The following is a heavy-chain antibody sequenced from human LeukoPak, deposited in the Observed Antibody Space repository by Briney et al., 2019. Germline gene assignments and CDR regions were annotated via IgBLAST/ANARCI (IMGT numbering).Heavy chain of an antibody. CDR1: GLNVSSNY. D-gene: IGHD1-14*01. CDR3: ARARIDY. Sequence: GGSLKLSRAALGLNVSSNYITRVRLAPGKGLEWVANIKDDGSENYSVDSVKGRFTISRDNAKNLLYLQMSSLRAEDTAVYYCARARIDYWGQGTLVTVPS. V-gene: IGHV3-7*04. CDR2: IKDDGSEN. J-gene: IGHJ4*02.